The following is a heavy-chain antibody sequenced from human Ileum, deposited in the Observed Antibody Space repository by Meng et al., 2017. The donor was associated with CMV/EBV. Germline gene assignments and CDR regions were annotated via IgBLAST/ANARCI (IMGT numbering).Heavy chain of an antibody. V-gene: IGHV3-23*01. Sequence: ESLKISCVASGFTFSNYAMSWVRQAPGKGLEWVSAISGSGDSTYYADSVKGRFSISRDNSRNTLYLQLNSLRAEDTAVYYCANHYDSSGFYTDSWGQGTLVTVSS. J-gene: IGHJ4*02. D-gene: IGHD3-22*01. CDR2: ISGSGDST. CDR1: GFTFSNYA. CDR3: ANHYDSSGFYTDS.